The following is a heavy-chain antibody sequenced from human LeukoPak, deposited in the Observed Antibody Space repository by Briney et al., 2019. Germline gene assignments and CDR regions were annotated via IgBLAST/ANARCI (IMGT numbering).Heavy chain of an antibody. D-gene: IGHD6-6*01. V-gene: IGHV1-18*01. J-gene: IGHJ4*02. Sequence: ASVKVSCKASGYTFTSYGISWVRQAPGQGLEWMGWISAYNGNTNYAQKFQGRVTMTTDTSTSTAYMELRSLRSDATAVYYCVGVEYSSSSLYIWGQGTLVTVS. CDR3: VGVEYSSSSLYI. CDR1: GYTFTSYG. CDR2: ISAYNGNT.